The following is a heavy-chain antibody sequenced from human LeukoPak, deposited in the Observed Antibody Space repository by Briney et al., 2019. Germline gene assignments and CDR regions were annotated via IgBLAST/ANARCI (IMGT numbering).Heavy chain of an antibody. D-gene: IGHD2-21*02. CDR3: ARGGFYCGGDCYVDY. J-gene: IGHJ4*02. V-gene: IGHV4-34*01. Sequence: SETLSLTCAVYGGFFSPYYWSWIRQPPGKGLEWIGEINHSGSTNYNPSLKSRVTISVGTSKNQFSLRLSSVTAADTAVYYCARGGFYCGGDCYVDYWGQGTLVTVSS. CDR1: GGFFSPYY. CDR2: INHSGST.